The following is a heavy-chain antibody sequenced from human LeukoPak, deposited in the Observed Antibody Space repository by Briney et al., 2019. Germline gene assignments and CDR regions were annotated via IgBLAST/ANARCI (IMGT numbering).Heavy chain of an antibody. D-gene: IGHD3-16*01. J-gene: IGHJ4*02. Sequence: PGESLRLSCAASGFTFSTYWMSWVRQAPGKGLEWVANIKQDGSDMYYVDSVKGRFTISRDNAKNSLYLQMSSLRAEDTAVYYCTRGGRLHPQSPYWGQGTLVTVSS. CDR2: IKQDGSDM. V-gene: IGHV3-7*01. CDR3: TRGGRLHPQSPY. CDR1: GFTFSTYW.